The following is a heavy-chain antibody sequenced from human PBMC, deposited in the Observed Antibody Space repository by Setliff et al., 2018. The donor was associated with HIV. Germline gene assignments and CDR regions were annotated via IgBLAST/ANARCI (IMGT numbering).Heavy chain of an antibody. D-gene: IGHD3-3*01. V-gene: IGHV1-3*03. Sequence: ASVKVSCKASGYTFRTYGIHWMRQAPGQRLEYLGWINTANGNTKYSQDLQGRVSITSDTSASTSYMEPSSLRSQDMAVYYCARGPLFGDQYYPYHYMDVWGKGTTVTVSS. CDR2: INTANGNT. CDR3: ARGPLFGDQYYPYHYMDV. J-gene: IGHJ6*03. CDR1: GYTFRTYG.